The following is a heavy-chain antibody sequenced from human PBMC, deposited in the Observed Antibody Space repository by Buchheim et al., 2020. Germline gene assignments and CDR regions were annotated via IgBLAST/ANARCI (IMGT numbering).Heavy chain of an antibody. D-gene: IGHD3-10*01. J-gene: IGHJ6*02. CDR1: GFTFSSYA. CDR3: AKANYRYMDYFYGMDV. V-gene: IGHV3-23*04. CDR2: INNSGGRT. Sequence: EVQLVESGGGLVQPGGSLRLSCAASGFTFSSYAMSWVRQAPGKGLEWVSSINNSGGRTYYADSVKGRFTVSRDDSKNTVFLQMNSLRGEDTAVYYCAKANYRYMDYFYGMDVWGQGTT.